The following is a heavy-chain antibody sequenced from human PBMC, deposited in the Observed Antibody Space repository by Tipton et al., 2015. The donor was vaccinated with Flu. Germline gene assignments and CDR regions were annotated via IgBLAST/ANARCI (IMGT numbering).Heavy chain of an antibody. J-gene: IGHJ4*02. CDR1: GYTFTKHG. D-gene: IGHD3-9*01. CDR3: ARESAYYDIVTGGADY. Sequence: QLVQSGAEVKQPGASVKLSCKVSGYTFTKHGITWVRQAPGQGLEWMGIISPRGGLRNYAQKIQGRVTMTRDTATSTVYMEMRSLRFEDTAVYYCARESAYYDIVTGGADYWGQGTLVTVSS. V-gene: IGHV1-46*01. CDR2: ISPRGGLR.